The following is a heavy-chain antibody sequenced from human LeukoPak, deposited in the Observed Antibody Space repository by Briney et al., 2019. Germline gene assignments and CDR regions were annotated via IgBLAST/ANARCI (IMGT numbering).Heavy chain of an antibody. V-gene: IGHV4-61*02. D-gene: IGHD2-15*01. CDR1: GGSISSAGYY. CDR3: ARGDCSGGSCYGESWFDP. J-gene: IGHJ5*02. CDR2: IYASGTT. Sequence: SETLSLTCTVSGGSISSAGYYWTWIRQPAGEGLEWIARIYASGTTNYNPPLKSRVTISVDTSRNQFSLRLISVAAADTAVYYCARGDCSGGSCYGESWFDPWGQGTLVTVSS.